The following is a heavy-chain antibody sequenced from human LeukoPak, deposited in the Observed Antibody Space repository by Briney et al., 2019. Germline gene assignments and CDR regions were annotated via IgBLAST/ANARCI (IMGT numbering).Heavy chain of an antibody. J-gene: IGHJ4*02. CDR2: IRTKTEGGTT. D-gene: IGHD1-1*01. CDR1: RFSLSNAW. CDR3: ATGTGRSDFDY. Sequence: GGSLRLSCEASRFSLSNAWMSWVRQAPGKGLEWVGRIRTKTEGGTTDYAAPVKGRFTTSRDDSKNTLYLQMNSLKTEDTAVYYCATGTGRSDFDYWGQGTLVTVSA. V-gene: IGHV3-15*01.